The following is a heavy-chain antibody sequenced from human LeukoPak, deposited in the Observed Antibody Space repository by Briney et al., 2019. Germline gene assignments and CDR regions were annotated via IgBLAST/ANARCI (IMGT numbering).Heavy chain of an antibody. CDR1: GFTFSSYS. Sequence: PGGSLRLSCAASGFTFSSYSMNWVRQAPGKGLEWDSSISSSSSYIYYADSVKGRFTISRDNAKNSLYLQMNSLRAEDTAVYYCARDDSSGYYYVSFDYWGQGTLVTVSS. CDR2: ISSSSSYI. CDR3: ARDDSSGYYYVSFDY. J-gene: IGHJ4*02. D-gene: IGHD3-22*01. V-gene: IGHV3-21*01.